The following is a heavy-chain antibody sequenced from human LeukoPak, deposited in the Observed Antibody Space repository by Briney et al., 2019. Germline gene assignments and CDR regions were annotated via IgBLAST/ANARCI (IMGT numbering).Heavy chain of an antibody. V-gene: IGHV3-48*04. CDR1: GFTFSSYS. CDR2: ISSSSTI. D-gene: IGHD3-10*01. Sequence: GGSLRLSCAASGFTFSSYSMNWVRQAPGKGLGWVSYISSSSTIYYADSVKGRFTVSRDNAKNSLYLQMNSLRAEDTAVYYCASQSGNAFDIWGQGTMVTVSS. J-gene: IGHJ3*02. CDR3: ASQSGNAFDI.